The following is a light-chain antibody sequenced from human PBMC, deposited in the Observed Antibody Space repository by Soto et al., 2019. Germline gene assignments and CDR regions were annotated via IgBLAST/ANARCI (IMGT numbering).Light chain of an antibody. J-gene: IGKJ1*01. V-gene: IGKV1-5*01. CDR1: QSISSY. CDR2: AAS. CDR3: QQYNSYLWT. Sequence: DIQMTQSPSSLSASVGDRATITCRASQSISSYLNWYQQKPGKAPKLLIYAASSLESGVPSRFSGSGSGTEFTLTISSLQPDDFATYYCQQYNSYLWTFGQGTKVEIK.